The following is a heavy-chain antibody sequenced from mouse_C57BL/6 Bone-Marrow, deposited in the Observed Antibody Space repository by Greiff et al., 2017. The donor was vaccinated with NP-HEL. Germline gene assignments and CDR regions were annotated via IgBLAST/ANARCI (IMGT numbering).Heavy chain of an antibody. V-gene: IGHV7-1*01. CDR1: GFTFSDFY. D-gene: IGHD1-1*01. Sequence: EVKLVESGGGLVQSGRSLRLSCATSGFTFSDFYMEWVRQAPGQGLEWIAASRNKANDYTTEYSASVKGRFIVSRDTSKSNHYLQMNALRAEDTAIYYCARDYCSGSSYDWYFDVWGTGTTLTVSS. CDR3: ARDYCSGSSYDWYFDV. CDR2: SRNKANDYTT. J-gene: IGHJ1*03.